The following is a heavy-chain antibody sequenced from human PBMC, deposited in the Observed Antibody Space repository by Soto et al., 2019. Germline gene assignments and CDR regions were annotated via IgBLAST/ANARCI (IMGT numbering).Heavy chain of an antibody. Sequence: QVQLVQSGAEVRKPGASVRVSCKVPENTLTELTIDWLRQAPGKGLEWMGHSAPEQGEPGYPQKFQGRVSMTEDPSTDTAYMELTSLRFEDTAVYFCAADRKIVGTIGAFDFWGQGTLVTVSS. J-gene: IGHJ4*02. D-gene: IGHD1-26*01. CDR3: AADRKIVGTIGAFDF. V-gene: IGHV1-24*01. CDR1: ENTLTELT. CDR2: SAPEQGEP.